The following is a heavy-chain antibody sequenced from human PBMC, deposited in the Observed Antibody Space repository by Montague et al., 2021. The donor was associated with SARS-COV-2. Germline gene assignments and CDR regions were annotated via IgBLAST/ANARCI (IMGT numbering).Heavy chain of an antibody. CDR1: GFSLSTSGVG. D-gene: IGHD3-22*01. CDR2: IYWDDDK. V-gene: IGHV2-5*02. J-gene: IGHJ4*02. CDR3: AHRLARHYDSNAHLWCPFDY. Sequence: PALVKPTQTLTLTCTFSGFSLSTSGVGVGWIRQPPEKALEWLALIYWDDDKRYSPSLKTRLTITKDTSKNQVVLTMTNMDPVDTGTYYCAHRLARHYDSNAHLWCPFDYWGQGTLVTVSS.